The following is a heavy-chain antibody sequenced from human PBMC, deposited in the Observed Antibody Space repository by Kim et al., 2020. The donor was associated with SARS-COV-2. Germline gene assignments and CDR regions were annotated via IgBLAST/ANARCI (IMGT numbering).Heavy chain of an antibody. Sequence: SVKVSCKASGGTFSSYTISWVRQAPGQGLEWMGRIIPILGIANYAQKFQGRVTITADKSTSTAYMELSSLRSEDTAVYYCARDLSYYYGSGSYSNYFDYWGQGTLVTVSS. V-gene: IGHV1-69*04. CDR2: IIPILGIA. CDR3: ARDLSYYYGSGSYSNYFDY. D-gene: IGHD3-10*01. CDR1: GGTFSSYT. J-gene: IGHJ4*02.